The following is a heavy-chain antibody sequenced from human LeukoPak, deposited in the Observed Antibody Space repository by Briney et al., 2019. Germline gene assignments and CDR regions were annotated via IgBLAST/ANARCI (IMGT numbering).Heavy chain of an antibody. CDR1: GGSQSSGAYY. CDR3: AGGISGDY. J-gene: IGHJ4*02. V-gene: IGHV4-30-2*01. CDR2: IYHSGST. Sequence: SQTLSLTCTVSGGSQSSGAYYWSWIRQPPGKGLEWIGYIYHSGSTYYNPSLKSRVTISVDRSKNQFSLKLSSVTAADTAVYCCAGGISGDYWGQGTLVTVSS.